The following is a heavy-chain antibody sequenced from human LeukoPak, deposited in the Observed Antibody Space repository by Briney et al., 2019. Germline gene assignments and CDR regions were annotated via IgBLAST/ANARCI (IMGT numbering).Heavy chain of an antibody. CDR3: AKAALDFGEYGIFNWFDP. V-gene: IGHV3-21*01. D-gene: IGHD4-17*01. Sequence: GGSLRLSCAASGFTFSSYSMNWVRQAPGKGLEWVSSISSSSSYIYYADSVKGRFTISRDNAKNSLYLQMNSLRAEDTAVYYCAKAALDFGEYGIFNWFDPLGQGNLGTVSS. J-gene: IGHJ5*02. CDR1: GFTFSSYS. CDR2: ISSSSSYI.